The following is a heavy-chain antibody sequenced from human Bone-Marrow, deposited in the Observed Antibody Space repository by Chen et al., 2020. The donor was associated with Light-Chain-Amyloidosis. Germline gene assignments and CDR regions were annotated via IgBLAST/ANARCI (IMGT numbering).Heavy chain of an antibody. J-gene: IGHJ4*02. CDR2: IYPDDSDA. CDR3: ARRRDGYNFDY. Sequence: EVQLEQSGPEVKKRGETRKISCKGPGYTFPNYWIGWLRQMPGKGLEWMGVIYPDDSDARYSPSFEGQVTISADKSITTAYLQWRSLKASDTAMYYCARRRDGYNFDYWGQGTLVTVSS. CDR1: GYTFPNYW. V-gene: IGHV5-51*03. D-gene: IGHD5-12*01.